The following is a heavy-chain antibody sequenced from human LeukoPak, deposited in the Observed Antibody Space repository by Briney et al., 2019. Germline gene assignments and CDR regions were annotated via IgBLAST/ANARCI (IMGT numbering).Heavy chain of an antibody. CDR3: AKDRTDYGDSLDY. V-gene: IGHV3-23*01. CDR2: ISGSGGST. J-gene: IGHJ4*02. CDR1: GFTFSSYG. D-gene: IGHD4-17*01. Sequence: GGSLRLSCAASGFTFSSYGMSWVRQAPGKGLEWVSAISGSGGSTYYADSVKGRFTISRDNSKNTLYLQMNSLRAEDTAVYYCAKDRTDYGDSLDYWGQGTLVTVSS.